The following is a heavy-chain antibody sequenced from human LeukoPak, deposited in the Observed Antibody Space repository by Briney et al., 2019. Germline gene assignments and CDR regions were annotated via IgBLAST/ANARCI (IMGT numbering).Heavy chain of an antibody. V-gene: IGHV3-20*01. J-gene: IGHJ4*02. CDR2: INWNGGST. D-gene: IGHD3-10*01. CDR1: GFTFDDYG. Sequence: GGSLRVSCAASGFTFDDYGMSWVRQAPGKGLEWVSGINWNGGSTGYADSVKGRFTISRDNAKNSLYLQMNSLRAEDTALYHCARKGFGELLFDYWGQGTLVTVSS. CDR3: ARKGFGELLFDY.